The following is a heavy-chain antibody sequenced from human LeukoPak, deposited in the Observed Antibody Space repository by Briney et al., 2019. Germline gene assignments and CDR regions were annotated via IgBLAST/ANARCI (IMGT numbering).Heavy chain of an antibody. CDR2: IYYSGST. Sequence: GSLRLSCTASGFTFGDYAMSWFRQAPGKGLEWIGYIYYSGSTKYNPALESRVTISVDTSKNQVSLKLSSVTAADTAVYYCARHPAAAGRFDPWGQGTLVTVSS. D-gene: IGHD6-13*01. J-gene: IGHJ5*02. CDR1: GFTFGDYA. CDR3: ARHPAAAGRFDP. V-gene: IGHV4-59*08.